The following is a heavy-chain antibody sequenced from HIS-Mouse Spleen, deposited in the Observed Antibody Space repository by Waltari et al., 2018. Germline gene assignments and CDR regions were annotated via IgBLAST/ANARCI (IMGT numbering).Heavy chain of an antibody. CDR2: IIPILGIA. CDR1: GGTFSSYA. V-gene: IGHV1-69*04. Sequence: QVQLVQSGAEVKKPGSSVKVSCKASGGTFSSYAISLXRPRRGQGLEWMGRIIPILGIANYAQKFQGRVTITADKSTSTAYMELSSLRSEDTAVYYCARHPEIAAAVGAFDIWGQGTMVTVSS. J-gene: IGHJ3*02. CDR3: ARHPEIAAAVGAFDI. D-gene: IGHD6-13*01.